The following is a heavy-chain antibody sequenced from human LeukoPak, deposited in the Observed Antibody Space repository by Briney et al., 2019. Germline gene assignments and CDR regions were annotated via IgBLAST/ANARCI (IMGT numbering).Heavy chain of an antibody. V-gene: IGHV4-39*01. CDR1: GGSISSSSYY. J-gene: IGHJ5*02. CDR3: ARGLRGDTAMGSNWFDP. CDR2: IYYSGST. D-gene: IGHD5-18*01. Sequence: SETLSLTCTVSGGSISSSSYYWGWIRQPPGKGLEWIGSIYYSGSTYYNPSLKSRVTISVDTSKNQFSLKLSSVTAADTAVYYCARGLRGDTAMGSNWFDPWGQGTLVTVSS.